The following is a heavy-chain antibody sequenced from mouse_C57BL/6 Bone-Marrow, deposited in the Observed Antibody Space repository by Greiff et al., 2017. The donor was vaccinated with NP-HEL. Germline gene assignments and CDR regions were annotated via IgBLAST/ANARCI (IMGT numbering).Heavy chain of an antibody. J-gene: IGHJ2*01. CDR2: ISSGSSTI. V-gene: IGHV5-17*01. CDR3: ARGSSYVGY. CDR1: GFTFSDYG. D-gene: IGHD1-1*01. Sequence: EVQGVESGGGLVKPGGSLKLSCAASGFTFSDYGMHWVRQAPEKGLEWVGYISSGSSTIYYADTVKGRFTISRDNAKNTLFLQMTSLRSEDTAMYYCARGSSYVGYWGQGTTLTVSS.